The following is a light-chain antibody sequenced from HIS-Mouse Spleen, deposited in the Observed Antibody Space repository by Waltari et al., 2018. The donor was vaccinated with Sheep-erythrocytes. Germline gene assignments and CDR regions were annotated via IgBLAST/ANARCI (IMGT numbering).Light chain of an antibody. CDR3: CSYAGSSTPWV. CDR1: SSDVGSYNL. Sequence: QSALTQPASVSGSPGQSITISCTGTSSDVGSYNLVSWYQQHPGKAPKLMIYEGSKRPSGVSNRFSRSKSGNTASLTISGLHAEDEADYYCCSYAGSSTPWVFGGGTKLTVL. J-gene: IGLJ3*02. V-gene: IGLV2-23*01. CDR2: EGS.